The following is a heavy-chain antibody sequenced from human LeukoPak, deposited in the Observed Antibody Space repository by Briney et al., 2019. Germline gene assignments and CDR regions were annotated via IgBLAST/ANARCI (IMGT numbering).Heavy chain of an antibody. J-gene: IGHJ6*03. V-gene: IGHV3-7*01. CDR2: IKQDGSEK. Sequence: PGGSLRLSCAASGFTFSSYWMSWVRQAPGKGLEWVANIKQDGSEKYYVDSVKGRFTISRDNAKNSLYLQMNSLRAEDTAVYYCARVPDSNYRQDYYYYYYMDVWGKGTTVTVSS. CDR1: GFTFSSYW. D-gene: IGHD4-11*01. CDR3: ARVPDSNYRQDYYYYYYMDV.